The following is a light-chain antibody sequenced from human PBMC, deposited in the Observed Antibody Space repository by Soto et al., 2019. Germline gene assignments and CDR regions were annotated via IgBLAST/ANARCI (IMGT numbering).Light chain of an antibody. CDR3: CSYAGNYRVV. V-gene: IGLV2-11*01. CDR2: DVI. J-gene: IGLJ2*01. CDR1: SSDVGGYNY. Sequence: QSALTQPRSVSGSPGQSVTISCTGTSSDVGGYNYVSWYQQHPGKAPKLMIFDVIMRPSGVPDRFSGSKSGNTASLTISGLQAEDEADYYCCSYAGNYRVVFGGGTQLTVL.